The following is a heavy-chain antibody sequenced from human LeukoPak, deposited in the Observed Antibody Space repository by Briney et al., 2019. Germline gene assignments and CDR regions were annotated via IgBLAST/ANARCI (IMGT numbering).Heavy chain of an antibody. CDR2: INPNSGGT. V-gene: IGHV1-2*02. J-gene: IGHJ4*02. Sequence: ASVKVSCTASGYTFTGYYMHWVRQAPGQGLEWMGWINPNSGGTNYAQKFQGRVTMTRDTSISTAYMELSRLRSDDTAVYYCARDLGSIFGVVMKRWGQGTLVTVSS. CDR3: ARDLGSIFGVVMKR. D-gene: IGHD3-3*02. CDR1: GYTFTGYY.